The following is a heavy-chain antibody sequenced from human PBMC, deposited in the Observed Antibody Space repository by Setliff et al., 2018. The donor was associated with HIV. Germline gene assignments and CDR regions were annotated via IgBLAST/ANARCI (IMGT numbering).Heavy chain of an antibody. CDR1: GGSINSTSYY. V-gene: IGHV4-39*01. J-gene: IGHJ4*02. Sequence: NPSETLSLTCTVSGGSINSTSYYSGWIRQPPGNGLEWIGSIYHTGSTYYKPSLKSRVTISVDTSKNQFSLRLSSVAAGDTAVYYCARSIVPVASGYYYFEYWGQGTLVTVSS. CDR2: IYHTGST. CDR3: ARSIVPVASGYYYFEY. D-gene: IGHD3-3*01.